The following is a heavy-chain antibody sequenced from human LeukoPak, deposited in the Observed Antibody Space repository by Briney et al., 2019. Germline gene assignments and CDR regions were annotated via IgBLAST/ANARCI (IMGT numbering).Heavy chain of an antibody. V-gene: IGHV3-21*01. Sequence: PGGSLRLSCAASGFTFSSYSMNWVRQAPGKGLEWVSSISSSSSYIYYADSVKGRFTISRDNAKNSLYLQMNSLRAEDTAVYYCARDPVLGYCSGGSCYSRPYYFDYWGQGTLVTVSS. CDR1: GFTFSSYS. CDR2: ISSSSSYI. CDR3: ARDPVLGYCSGGSCYSRPYYFDY. J-gene: IGHJ4*02. D-gene: IGHD2-15*01.